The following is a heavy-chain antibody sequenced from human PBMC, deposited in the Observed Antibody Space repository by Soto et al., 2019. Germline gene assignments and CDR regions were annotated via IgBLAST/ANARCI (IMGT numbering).Heavy chain of an antibody. D-gene: IGHD6-13*01. CDR2: IIPILGIA. J-gene: IGHJ4*02. CDR1: GYTFTSYH. V-gene: IGHV1-69*10. CDR3: ARDSSSWYSDY. Sequence: GASVKVSCKTSGYTFTSYHISWVRQAPGQGLEWMGGIIPILGIANYAQKFQGRVTITTDKSTSTAYMELSSLRSEDTAVYYCARDSSSWYSDYWGQGTLVTVSS.